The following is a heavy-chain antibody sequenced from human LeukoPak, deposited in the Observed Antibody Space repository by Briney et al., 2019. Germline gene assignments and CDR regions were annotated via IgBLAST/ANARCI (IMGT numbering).Heavy chain of an antibody. D-gene: IGHD2-2*03. Sequence: ASVKVSCKASGYTFSSYYMHWVRQAPGQGLEWMGWINPNSGGTNYAQKFQGRVTMTRDTSISTAYMELSRLRSDDTAVYYCARDMDIVVVPAAPFDPWGQGTLVTVSS. V-gene: IGHV1-2*02. CDR1: GYTFSSYY. CDR2: INPNSGGT. J-gene: IGHJ5*02. CDR3: ARDMDIVVVPAAPFDP.